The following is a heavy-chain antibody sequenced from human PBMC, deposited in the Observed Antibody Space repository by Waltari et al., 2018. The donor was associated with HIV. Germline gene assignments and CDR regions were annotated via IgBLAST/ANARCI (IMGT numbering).Heavy chain of an antibody. V-gene: IGHV3-66*01. CDR1: GFTVGSHY. D-gene: IGHD3-22*01. CDR3: ARGISMIVVVNQNQWGAFDI. CDR2: IYSGGNT. J-gene: IGHJ3*02. Sequence: EVQLVESGGGLVQPGGSLRLPCAASGFTVGSHYMNWVRQAPGQGLEWVSVIYSGGNTYYADSVKGRFTISRDNSKNTLYLQMNSLRAEDTAVYYCARGISMIVVVNQNQWGAFDIWGQGTMVTVSS.